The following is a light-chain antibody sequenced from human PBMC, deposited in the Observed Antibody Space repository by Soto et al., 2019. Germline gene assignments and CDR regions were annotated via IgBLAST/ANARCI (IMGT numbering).Light chain of an antibody. CDR2: EAS. CDR1: QSVSSTY. CDR3: QHYDSLRWT. V-gene: IGKV3-20*01. Sequence: LTHSAVALSFSPWEISTLSCMSSQSVSSTYLTWYQQKPGQAPRLLIYEASRRATGIPDRFSGSGSGTDFSLTISRLEPEDFAVYYCQHYDSLRWTFGLGTKVDIK. J-gene: IGKJ1*01.